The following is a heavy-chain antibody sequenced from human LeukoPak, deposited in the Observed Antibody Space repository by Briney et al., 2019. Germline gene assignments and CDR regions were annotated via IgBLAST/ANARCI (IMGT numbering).Heavy chain of an antibody. CDR3: ARESSPYSSSPFDY. V-gene: IGHV4-34*01. Sequence: PSETLSLTCTVSGGSISSYYWSWIRQPPGKGLEWIGEINHSGSTNYNPSLKSRVTISVDTSKNQFSLKLSSVTAADTAVYYCARESSPYSSSPFDYWGQGTLVTVSS. D-gene: IGHD6-6*01. J-gene: IGHJ4*02. CDR1: GGSISSYY. CDR2: INHSGST.